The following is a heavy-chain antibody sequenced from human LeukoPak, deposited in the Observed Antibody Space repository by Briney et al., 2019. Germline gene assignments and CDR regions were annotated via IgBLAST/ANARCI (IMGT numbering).Heavy chain of an antibody. V-gene: IGHV4-34*01. CDR1: GGSFSGYY. CDR3: ARRVGRWFGERAYYYNYMDV. J-gene: IGHJ6*03. CDR2: INHRGST. D-gene: IGHD3-10*01. Sequence: SETLSLTCAVYGGSFSGYYWSWIRQPPGKGLEWIGEINHRGSTNYNPSLKRRVTISVDTSKNQFSLKLSSVTAADTAVYYCARRVGRWFGERAYYYNYMDVWGNGTTVTISS.